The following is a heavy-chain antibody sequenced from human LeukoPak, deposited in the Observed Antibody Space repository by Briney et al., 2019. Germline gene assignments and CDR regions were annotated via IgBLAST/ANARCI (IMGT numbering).Heavy chain of an antibody. V-gene: IGHV4-59*01. J-gene: IGHJ4*02. CDR2: IYYSGST. D-gene: IGHD3-3*01. CDR3: ARQSTYYDFWSGYSAGRYFDY. Sequence: SETLSLTCTVSGGSISSYYWSWIRQPPGKGLEWIRYIYYSGSTNYNPSLKSRVTISVDTSKNQFSLKLSSVTAADTAVYYCARQSTYYDFWSGYSAGRYFDYWGQGTLVTVSS. CDR1: GGSISSYY.